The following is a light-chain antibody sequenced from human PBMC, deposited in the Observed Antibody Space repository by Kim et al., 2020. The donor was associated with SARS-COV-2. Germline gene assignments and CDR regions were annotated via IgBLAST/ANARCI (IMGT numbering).Light chain of an antibody. CDR1: GRSIASPY. J-gene: IGLJ3*02. CDR3: QSYDYSNRGV. V-gene: IGLV6-57*01. CDR2: EDN. Sequence: KTVTLSCTRSGRSIASPYVQWYQRRPGSSPTTVIYEDNHRPSGVPDRFSGSIDSSSNSASLTISGLKTEDEADYYCQSYDYSNRGVFGGGTKLTVL.